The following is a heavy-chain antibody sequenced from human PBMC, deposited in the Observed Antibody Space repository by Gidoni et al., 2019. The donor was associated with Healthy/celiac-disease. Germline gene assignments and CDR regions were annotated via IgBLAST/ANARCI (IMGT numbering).Heavy chain of an antibody. D-gene: IGHD3-22*01. V-gene: IGHV1-69*06. Sequence: QVQLVQSGAEVKKPGSSVKVSCTASGGTFSSYAISWVRQAPGQGLEWMGGIIPIFGTANYAQKFQGRVTITADKSTSTAYMELSSLRSEDTAVYYCARQHDSSGYYSGGGYYFDYWGQGTLVTVSS. CDR2: IIPIFGTA. J-gene: IGHJ4*02. CDR1: GGTFSSYA. CDR3: ARQHDSSGYYSGGGYYFDY.